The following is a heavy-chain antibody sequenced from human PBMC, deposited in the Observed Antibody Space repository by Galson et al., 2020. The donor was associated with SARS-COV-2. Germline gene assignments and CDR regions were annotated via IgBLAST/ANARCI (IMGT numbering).Heavy chain of an antibody. D-gene: IGHD2-15*01. CDR3: ARDGLGYCSGGSCYRNYYYYGMDV. Sequence: GESLKISCAASGFTFSDYYMSWIRQAPGKGLEWVSYISSSGSTIYYADSVKGRFTISRDNAKNSLYLQMNSLRAEDTAVYYCARDGLGYCSGGSCYRNYYYYGMDVWGQGTTVTVSS. V-gene: IGHV3-11*01. J-gene: IGHJ6*02. CDR2: ISSSGSTI. CDR1: GFTFSDYY.